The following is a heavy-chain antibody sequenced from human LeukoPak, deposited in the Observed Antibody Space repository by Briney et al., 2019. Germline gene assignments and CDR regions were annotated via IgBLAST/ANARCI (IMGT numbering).Heavy chain of an antibody. V-gene: IGHV1-69*04. D-gene: IGHD6-19*01. CDR3: ARDPGYSSGWYPFDY. Sequence: SVKVSCKASGGTFSSYTISWVRKAPGQGLEWMGRIIPILGIANYAQKFQGRVTITADKSTSTAYMELSSLRSEDTAVYYCARDPGYSSGWYPFDYWGQGTLVTVSS. J-gene: IGHJ4*02. CDR1: GGTFSSYT. CDR2: IIPILGIA.